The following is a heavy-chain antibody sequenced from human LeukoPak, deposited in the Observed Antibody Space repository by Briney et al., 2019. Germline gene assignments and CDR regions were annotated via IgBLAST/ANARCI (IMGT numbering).Heavy chain of an antibody. Sequence: GGSLRLSCAGFTFSGYWMHWVRQAPGKGLVWVSRINSDGSTTYYADSVKGRFIISRDNAKNILYLQMNSLRAEDTAVYYCVSGDASPGGQGTLVTVSS. CDR2: INSDGSTT. CDR1: GFTFSGYW. V-gene: IGHV3-74*01. D-gene: IGHD7-27*01. CDR3: VSGDASP. J-gene: IGHJ5*02.